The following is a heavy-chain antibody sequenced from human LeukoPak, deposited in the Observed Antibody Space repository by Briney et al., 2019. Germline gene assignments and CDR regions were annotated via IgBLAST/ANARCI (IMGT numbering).Heavy chain of an antibody. V-gene: IGHV4-59*08. D-gene: IGHD6-13*01. CDR2: IYYSGST. CDR1: GGSISSYY. Sequence: SETLSLTCTVSGGSISSYYWSWIRQPPGKGLEWIGYIYYSGSTNYNPSLKSRVTISVDTSKNQFSLKLSSVTAADTAVYYCARHYDPYSSSWFGYWGQGTLVTVSS. CDR3: ARHYDPYSSSWFGY. J-gene: IGHJ4*02.